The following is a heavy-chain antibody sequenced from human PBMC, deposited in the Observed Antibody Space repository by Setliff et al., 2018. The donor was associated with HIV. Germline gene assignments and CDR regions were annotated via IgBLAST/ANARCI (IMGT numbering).Heavy chain of an antibody. J-gene: IGHJ4*02. CDR1: GNTFTKYY. CDR3: ATPLSHDSSGREPFDY. Sequence: ASVKVSCKASGNTFTKYYMHWVRQAPGQGLEWMGILNPSGSTVSAQKFRGRVTMTRDTSTNTVYMELSGLRSEDTALYYCATPLSHDSSGREPFDYWGQGTLVTVSS. V-gene: IGHV1-46*01. D-gene: IGHD3-22*01. CDR2: LNPSGST.